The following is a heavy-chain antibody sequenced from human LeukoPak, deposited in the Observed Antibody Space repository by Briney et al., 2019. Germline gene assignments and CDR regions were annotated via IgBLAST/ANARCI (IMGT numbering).Heavy chain of an antibody. CDR1: GASISSTSHY. J-gene: IGHJ4*02. CDR3: ATTMGY. D-gene: IGHD1/OR15-1a*01. CDR2: ITQSGST. Sequence: KPSETLSLTCTVSGASISSTSHYWGWVRQPPGKGLEWIGEITQSGSTNYNPSLKSRVTISVDSSKNQFSLILTSVTAADTAVYYCATTMGYCSQGTLVTVSS. V-gene: IGHV4-39*07.